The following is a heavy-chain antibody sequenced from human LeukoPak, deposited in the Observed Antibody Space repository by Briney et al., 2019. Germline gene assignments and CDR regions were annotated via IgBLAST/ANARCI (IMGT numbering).Heavy chain of an antibody. CDR3: ARGVGAAGHYYYGMDV. V-gene: IGHV4-34*01. Sequence: PSETLSLTCAVYGGSFSGYYWSWIRQPPGKGLEWIGEINHSGSTNYNPSLKSRVTISVDTSKNQFSLELSSVTAADTAVYYCARGVGAAGHYYYGMDVWGQGTTVTVSS. CDR2: INHSGST. J-gene: IGHJ6*02. CDR1: GGSFSGYY. D-gene: IGHD6-13*01.